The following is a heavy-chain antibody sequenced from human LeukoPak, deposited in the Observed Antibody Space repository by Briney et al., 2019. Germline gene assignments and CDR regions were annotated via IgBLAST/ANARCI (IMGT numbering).Heavy chain of an antibody. Sequence: GGSLRLSCAASGFTFSTYAMSWVRQAPGKGLEWVAVIWYDGSNEYDADSVKGRFSISRDNSKNTLYLQMNSLRAEDTAVYYCASARGSNYGSLGDWGQGTLVTVSS. CDR3: ASARGSNYGSLGD. CDR2: IWYDGSNE. D-gene: IGHD5-18*01. V-gene: IGHV3-33*08. J-gene: IGHJ4*02. CDR1: GFTFSTYA.